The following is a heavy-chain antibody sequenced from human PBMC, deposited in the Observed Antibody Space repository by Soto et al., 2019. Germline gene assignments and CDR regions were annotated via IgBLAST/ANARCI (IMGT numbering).Heavy chain of an antibody. CDR2: IIPILGIA. J-gene: IGHJ5*02. Sequence: QVQLVQSGAEVKKPGSSVKVSCKASGGTFSSYTISWVRQAPGQGLEWMGRIIPILGIANYAQKFQGRVTITADKSTSTADMELSSLRSEDTAVYYCARETGYYYGSGASRFDPWGQGTLVTVSS. D-gene: IGHD3-10*01. CDR1: GGTFSSYT. CDR3: ARETGYYYGSGASRFDP. V-gene: IGHV1-69*08.